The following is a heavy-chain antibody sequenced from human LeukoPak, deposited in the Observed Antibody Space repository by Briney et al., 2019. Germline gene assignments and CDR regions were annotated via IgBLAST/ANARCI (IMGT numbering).Heavy chain of an antibody. Sequence: GESLKLPCKGSGYSFTSYCISWVRQMPGKGLEWMGRIDPSDSYTNYSPSFQGHVTISADKSISTAYLQWSSLKASDTAMYYCARLAMVVAATPGAFDIWAQRTMVTVSS. D-gene: IGHD2-15*01. J-gene: IGHJ3*02. CDR1: GYSFTSYC. CDR3: ARLAMVVAATPGAFDI. CDR2: IDPSDSYT. V-gene: IGHV5-10-1*01.